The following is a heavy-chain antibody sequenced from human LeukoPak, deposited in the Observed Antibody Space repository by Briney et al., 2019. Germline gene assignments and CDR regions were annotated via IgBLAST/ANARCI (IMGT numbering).Heavy chain of an antibody. Sequence: SETLSLTCAVYGGSFSGYYWSWIRQPPGKGLEWIGEINHRGSTNYNPSLKSRVTISADTSKNQFSLKLSSVTAADTAVYYCARAVLLAAAARGGHFDYWGQGTLVTVSS. CDR1: GGSFSGYY. J-gene: IGHJ4*02. D-gene: IGHD6-13*01. CDR3: ARAVLLAAAARGGHFDY. V-gene: IGHV4-34*01. CDR2: INHRGST.